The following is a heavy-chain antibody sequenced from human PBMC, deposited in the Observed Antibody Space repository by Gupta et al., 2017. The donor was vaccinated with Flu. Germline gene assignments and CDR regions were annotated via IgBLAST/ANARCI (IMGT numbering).Heavy chain of an antibody. Sequence: QVQLVESGGGVVQPGRSLRLSCAASGFTFSSYGMHWVRQAPGKGLEGVAVISYDGSNKYYADSVKGRFTISRDNSKNTLYLQMNSLRAEDTAVYYCARRSTGYSSSWYNGGLDPWGQGTLVTVSS. V-gene: IGHV3-30*03. D-gene: IGHD6-13*01. CDR3: ARRSTGYSSSWYNGGLDP. J-gene: IGHJ5*02. CDR2: ISYDGSNK. CDR1: GFTFSSYG.